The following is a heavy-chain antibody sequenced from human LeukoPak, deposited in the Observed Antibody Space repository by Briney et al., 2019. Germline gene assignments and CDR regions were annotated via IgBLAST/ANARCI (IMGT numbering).Heavy chain of an antibody. Sequence: GGSQRLSCAASGFTFDDYAMHWVRQAPGKGLEWVSGSRRNTDSIGYADSVRGRFTISRDNSQNSLFLQMNSLRPEDTALYYCVKDFGQITAAIASWGQGTPVTVSS. CDR3: VKDFGQITAAIAS. CDR2: SRRNTDSI. J-gene: IGHJ5*01. CDR1: GFTFDDYA. V-gene: IGHV3-9*01. D-gene: IGHD2-2*01.